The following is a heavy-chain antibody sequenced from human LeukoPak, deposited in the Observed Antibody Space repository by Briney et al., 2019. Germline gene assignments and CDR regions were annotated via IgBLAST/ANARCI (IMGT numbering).Heavy chain of an antibody. CDR1: GFTFSTYA. Sequence: GGSLRLSCAASGFTFSTYAMSWVRQAPGKGLEWVSGISGSGGSTYYADSVKGRFTISRDNSKNTLYVQMNSLRAEDAAVYYCARGPVDTAMVIGYYFDYWGQGTLVTVSS. J-gene: IGHJ4*02. D-gene: IGHD5-18*01. CDR3: ARGPVDTAMVIGYYFDY. V-gene: IGHV3-23*01. CDR2: ISGSGGST.